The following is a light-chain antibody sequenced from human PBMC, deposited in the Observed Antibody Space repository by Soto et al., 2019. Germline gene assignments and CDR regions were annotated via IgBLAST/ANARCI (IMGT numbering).Light chain of an antibody. CDR1: SNDIDIYNY. V-gene: IGLV2-14*01. J-gene: IGLJ2*01. CDR2: EVN. Sequence: QSALTQPASVSGSPGQSISISCTGTSNDIDIYNYVSWYQQYPGKAPKLLIYEVNNRLSGVSNRFSGSKSGNTASLTISGLQAEDEAFYYCSSYTSTSTVFGGGTKLTVL. CDR3: SSYTSTSTV.